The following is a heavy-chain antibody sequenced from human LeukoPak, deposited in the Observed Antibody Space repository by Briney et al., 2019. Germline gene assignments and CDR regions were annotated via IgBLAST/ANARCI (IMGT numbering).Heavy chain of an antibody. CDR2: MSYDGSIK. CDR3: ARGTYYYDRTDFDH. Sequence: GGSLRLSCAASRFTFSSYTMNWVRQAPGRGLEWVAVMSYDGSIKDYGDSVKGRFTISRANSKNTLYLQMDSLRVEDTAVYYCARGTYYYDRTDFDHWGQGTLVTVSS. D-gene: IGHD3-22*01. V-gene: IGHV3-30*03. CDR1: RFTFSSYT. J-gene: IGHJ4*02.